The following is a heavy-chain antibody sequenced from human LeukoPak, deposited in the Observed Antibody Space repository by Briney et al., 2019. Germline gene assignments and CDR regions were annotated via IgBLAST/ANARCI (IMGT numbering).Heavy chain of an antibody. D-gene: IGHD3-22*01. J-gene: IGHJ4*02. CDR3: AKDLSFTYYYDSSGVHYFEH. Sequence: GGSLRLSCAASGFTFSNRAVSWVRQAPGKGLEWVSGISFSDGRTYCADSVKGRFTISGDNSKNTLYLQINSLRAEDTAVYYCAKDLSFTYYYDSSGVHYFEHWGQGTLVTVSS. CDR1: GFTFSNRA. V-gene: IGHV3-23*01. CDR2: ISFSDGRT.